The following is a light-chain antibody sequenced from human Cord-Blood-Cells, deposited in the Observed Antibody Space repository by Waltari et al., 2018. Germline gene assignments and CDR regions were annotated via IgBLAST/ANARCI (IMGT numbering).Light chain of an antibody. Sequence: DIQMTQSPSTLSASVGGRVTNTCRASQSISSLLAWYQQKPGKAPKPLLYKASSLESGVPSRFSGSGSGTEFTLTISSLQPDDFATYYCQQYNSYWTFGQGTKVEIK. CDR3: QQYNSYWT. CDR2: KAS. CDR1: QSISSL. V-gene: IGKV1-5*03. J-gene: IGKJ1*01.